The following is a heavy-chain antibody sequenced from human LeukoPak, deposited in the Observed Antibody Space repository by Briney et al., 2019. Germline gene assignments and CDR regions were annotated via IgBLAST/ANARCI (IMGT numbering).Heavy chain of an antibody. CDR3: ARGLTGNFDY. J-gene: IGHJ4*02. D-gene: IGHD1-14*01. V-gene: IGHV4-59*01. CDR1: SASISSYY. Sequence: SETLSLTCTVSSASISSYYWSWIRQPPGKGLEWIGYIYYSGSTNYNPSLKSRVTISVDTSKNQFSLKLSSVTAADTAVYYCARGLTGNFDYWGQGTLVTVSS. CDR2: IYYSGST.